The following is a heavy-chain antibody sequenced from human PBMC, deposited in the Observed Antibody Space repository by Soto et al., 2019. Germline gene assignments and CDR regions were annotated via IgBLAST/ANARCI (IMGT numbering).Heavy chain of an antibody. V-gene: IGHV3-74*03. CDR2: INSDGSIT. CDR1: GFTFSTYW. J-gene: IGHJ4*02. Sequence: EVQLEASGGDLVQPGGSLRLSCAASGFTFSTYWMHWVRQAPGKGLVWVSRINSDGSITTYADSVKGRFTISRDNSKNTLYLQRNSLRAEDTAVYFCARVATGSYSWRESWGQGTLVTVSS. D-gene: IGHD1-26*01. CDR3: ARVATGSYSWRES.